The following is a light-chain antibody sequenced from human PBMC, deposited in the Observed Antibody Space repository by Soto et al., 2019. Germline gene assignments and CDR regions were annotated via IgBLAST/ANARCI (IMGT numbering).Light chain of an antibody. CDR1: QTVSSN. Sequence: EIVLTQSPATLSVSPGERATLSCRASQTVSSNLAWYQQKPGQAPRLVIYGASTRATGIPARFSGTGSGTEFTLTISGLQSEDFAVYYCQQYYDWPPDTFGQGTKVEIK. CDR3: QQYYDWPPDT. J-gene: IGKJ1*01. CDR2: GAS. V-gene: IGKV3-15*01.